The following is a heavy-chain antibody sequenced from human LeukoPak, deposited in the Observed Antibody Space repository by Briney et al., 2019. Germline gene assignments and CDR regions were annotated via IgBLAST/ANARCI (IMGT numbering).Heavy chain of an antibody. D-gene: IGHD4-23*01. Sequence: GGSLRLSCAASGFNFNNYWMSWVRQAPGKGLEWVANIKKDGSERYYVDSVKGQFTISRDYAKNSLYLQMNSLRAEDTAVYYCAREAVERRLNDYWGQGTLVTVSS. J-gene: IGHJ4*02. CDR2: IKKDGSER. CDR1: GFNFNNYW. CDR3: AREAVERRLNDY. V-gene: IGHV3-7*01.